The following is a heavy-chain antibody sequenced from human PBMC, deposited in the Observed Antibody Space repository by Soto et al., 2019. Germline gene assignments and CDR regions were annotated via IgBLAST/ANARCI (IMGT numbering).Heavy chain of an antibody. V-gene: IGHV1-69*13. CDR1: GGTFSSYA. CDR3: ARERGPNYYDSSGYYYVEGV. Sequence: SVKVSCKASGGTFSSYAISWVRQAPGQGPEWMGGIIPIFGTANYAQKFQGGVTITADESTSTAYMELSSLRSEDTAVYYCARERGPNYYDSSGYYYVEGVWGQGTTVTVSS. D-gene: IGHD3-22*01. CDR2: IIPIFGTA. J-gene: IGHJ6*02.